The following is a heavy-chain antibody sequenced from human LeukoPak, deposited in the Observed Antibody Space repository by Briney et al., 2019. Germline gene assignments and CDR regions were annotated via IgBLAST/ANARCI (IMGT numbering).Heavy chain of an antibody. V-gene: IGHV3-53*01. Sequence: SGGSLRLSCAASGFTVSSNYMNWVRQAPGKGLEWVSVIYGGGNIYYADSVKGRFTISRDNSKNTLYLQMNSLRAEDTAAYYCARGAGYNYPYYFDYWGQGTLVTVSS. CDR3: ARGAGYNYPYYFDY. J-gene: IGHJ4*02. CDR2: IYGGGNI. D-gene: IGHD5-24*01. CDR1: GFTVSSNY.